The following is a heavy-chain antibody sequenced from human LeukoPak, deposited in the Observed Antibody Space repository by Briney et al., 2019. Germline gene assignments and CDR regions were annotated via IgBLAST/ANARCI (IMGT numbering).Heavy chain of an antibody. V-gene: IGHV4-59*01. CDR3: ARTILEYYYDSNGRYYFDY. CDR2: IYYSGST. D-gene: IGHD3-22*01. CDR1: GGSLSSFY. J-gene: IGHJ4*02. Sequence: PSEALSLTCTVSGGSLSSFYWSWIRQPPGKGLEWIGYIYYSGSTNYNPSLESRVTISVDTSKNQFSLKLSSVTAADTAVYYCARTILEYYYDSNGRYYFDYWGQGTLVTVSS.